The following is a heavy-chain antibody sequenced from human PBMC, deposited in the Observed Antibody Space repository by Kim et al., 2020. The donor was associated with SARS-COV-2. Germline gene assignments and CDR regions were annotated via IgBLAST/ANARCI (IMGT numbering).Heavy chain of an antibody. D-gene: IGHD3-9*01. J-gene: IGHJ4*02. V-gene: IGHV3-30*18. Sequence: GGSLRLSCAASGFTFSSYGMHWVRQAPGKGLEWVAVLSFDGSTKSYADSVKGRFAISRDNSKNTLYLQMNSLKPEDTAIYYCAKDLGLRYFGWFQVDSWGQGTLVTVSS. CDR1: GFTFSSYG. CDR3: AKDLGLRYFGWFQVDS. CDR2: LSFDGSTK.